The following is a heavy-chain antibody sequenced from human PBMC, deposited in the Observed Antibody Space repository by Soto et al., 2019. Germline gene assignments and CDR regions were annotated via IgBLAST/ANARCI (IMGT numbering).Heavy chain of an antibody. CDR1: GFTFSSYA. Sequence: GGSLRLSCAASGFTFSSYAMSWVRQAPGKGLEWVSAISGSGGSTYYADSVTGPFTISRDNSKNTLYLQMKTLRAEDPAVYYCAKDISVVCYWNYFGEGGSYTQCFDYWGQGTLVTVSS. J-gene: IGHJ4*02. CDR2: ISGSGGST. V-gene: IGHV3-23*01. D-gene: IGHD1-7*01. CDR3: AKDISVVCYWNYFGEGGSYTQCFDY.